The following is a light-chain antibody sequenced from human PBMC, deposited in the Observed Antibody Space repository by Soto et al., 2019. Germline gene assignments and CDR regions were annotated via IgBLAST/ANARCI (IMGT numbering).Light chain of an antibody. V-gene: IGKV1-39*01. CDR3: QQRYSPPGT. J-gene: IGKJ1*01. CDR2: AAS. CDR1: QSISSY. Sequence: DIQMTQSPSSLSASVGDRVTITCRASQSISSYLNWYQQKPGKAPKLLIYAASSLQSGVPSRFSGSGSGTDFTLTISSLQPEDFATYYCQQRYSPPGTFGQGTKVEIK.